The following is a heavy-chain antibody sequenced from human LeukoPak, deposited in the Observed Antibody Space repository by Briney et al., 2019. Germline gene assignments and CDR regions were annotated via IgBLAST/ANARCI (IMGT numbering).Heavy chain of an antibody. D-gene: IGHD6-13*01. Sequence: ASVRVSCKASGYTFTSYDIHWVRQAPGQGLEWMGWMSPKSGNTGYAQKIQGRVTITKDNSITTAYMELSRLRSEDTAVYYCARVHRTVAGLHGFYFDYWGQGALVTVSS. CDR2: MSPKSGNT. CDR1: GYTFTSYD. J-gene: IGHJ4*02. V-gene: IGHV1-8*03. CDR3: ARVHRTVAGLHGFYFDY.